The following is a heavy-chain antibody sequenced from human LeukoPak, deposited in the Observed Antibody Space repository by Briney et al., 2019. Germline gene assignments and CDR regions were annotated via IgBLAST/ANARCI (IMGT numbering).Heavy chain of an antibody. CDR3: ASGYYYDSSGSPWGNWFDP. D-gene: IGHD3-22*01. J-gene: IGHJ5*02. V-gene: IGHV1-69*04. CDR1: GGTFSSYA. Sequence: SVKVSCKASGGTFSSYAISWVRQAPGQGLEWMGRIIPILGIANYAQKFQGRVTITADKSTSTAYMELSSLRSEDTAVYYCASGYYYDSSGSPWGNWFDPWGQGTLVTVSS. CDR2: IIPILGIA.